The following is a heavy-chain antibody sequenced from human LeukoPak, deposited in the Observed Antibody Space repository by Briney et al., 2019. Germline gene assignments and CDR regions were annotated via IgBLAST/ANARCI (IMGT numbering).Heavy chain of an antibody. CDR3: AREDDTGRYMGDDAFDI. D-gene: IGHD1-26*01. Sequence: SVKVSCKASGGTFNSYAISWVRQAPGQGLEWMGGIIPMSDTANYPQKFRGRLTITADTPTSTVYMELSSLRSEDTAVYYCAREDDTGRYMGDDAFDIWGQGTMVTVSS. CDR2: IIPMSDTA. CDR1: GGTFNSYA. J-gene: IGHJ3*02. V-gene: IGHV1-69*06.